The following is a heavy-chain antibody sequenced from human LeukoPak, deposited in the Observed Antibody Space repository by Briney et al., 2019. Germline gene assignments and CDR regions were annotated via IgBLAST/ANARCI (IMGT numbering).Heavy chain of an antibody. J-gene: IGHJ4*02. CDR3: AREGSSSWFPFDY. D-gene: IGHD6-13*01. Sequence: QSGGSLRLSCAASGFTFSSYETNWVRQAPGKGLEWVSYISSSGSTIYYADSVKGRFTISRDNAKNSLYLQMNSLRAEDTAVYYCAREGSSSWFPFDYWGQGTLVTVSS. CDR2: ISSSGSTI. CDR1: GFTFSSYE. V-gene: IGHV3-48*03.